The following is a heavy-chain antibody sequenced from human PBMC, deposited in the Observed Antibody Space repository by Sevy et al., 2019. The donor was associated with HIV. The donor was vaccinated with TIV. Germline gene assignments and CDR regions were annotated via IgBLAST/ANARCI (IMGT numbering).Heavy chain of an antibody. J-gene: IGHJ5*02. CDR2: IYYSGST. V-gene: IGHV4-59*01. Sequence: SETLSRTCTVSGGSISSYYWSWIRQPPGKGLEWIGYIYYSGSTNYNPSLKSRVTISVDTSKNQFSLKLSSVTAADTAVYYCARGGFWSGSSDNWFDPWGQGTLVTVSS. CDR3: ARGGFWSGSSDNWFDP. D-gene: IGHD3-3*01. CDR1: GGSISSYY.